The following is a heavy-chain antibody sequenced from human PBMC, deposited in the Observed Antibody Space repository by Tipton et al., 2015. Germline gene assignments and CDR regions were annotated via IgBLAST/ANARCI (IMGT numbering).Heavy chain of an antibody. CDR2: IGGSGSNT. V-gene: IGHV3-23*01. CDR3: ARGGQGYDDYGPHS. D-gene: IGHD4-17*01. Sequence: SLRLSCLASGFASGSSFTGYAMSWIRQAPGKGLEWVAGIGGSGSNTYYADSVKGRFTVSRDNSENTLHLQMNSLRGEDTAVYYCARGGQGYDDYGPHSWGQGALVTVSS. CDR1: GFASGSSFTGYA. J-gene: IGHJ4*02.